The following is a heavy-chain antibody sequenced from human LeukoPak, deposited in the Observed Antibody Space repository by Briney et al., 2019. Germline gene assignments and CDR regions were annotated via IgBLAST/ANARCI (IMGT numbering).Heavy chain of an antibody. V-gene: IGHV1-46*01. CDR2: IKPKCGDT. Sequence: GASVKVSCKASGYTFTGYYMHWVRQAPGQGLEWMGIIKPKCGDTSYAQTFQGRVFMTRDTSTSTAYMELSSMKSEDTAVYYCARVRDGYNDAYDIWGQGTMVTVSS. CDR3: ARVRDGYNDAYDI. D-gene: IGHD5-24*01. J-gene: IGHJ3*02. CDR1: GYTFTGYY.